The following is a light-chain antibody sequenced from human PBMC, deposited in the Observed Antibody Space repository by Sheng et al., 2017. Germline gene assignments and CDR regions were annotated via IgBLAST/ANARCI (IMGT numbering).Light chain of an antibody. V-gene: IGKV1-17*03. CDR3: QQYNSAPYT. CDR2: AAS. CDR1: QGIRNF. J-gene: IGKJ2*01. Sequence: DIQMTQSPSAMSASVGDRVTITCRASQGIRNFLAWFQKKPGEAPKRLIYAASNLQGGVPSRFSGSGSGTEFTLTISSLQPEDVATYYCQQYNSAPYTFGQGTKLEI.